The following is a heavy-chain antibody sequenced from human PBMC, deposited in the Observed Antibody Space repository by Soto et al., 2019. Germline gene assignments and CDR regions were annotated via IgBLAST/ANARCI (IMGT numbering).Heavy chain of an antibody. CDR3: VRVGLVGHTSLSNAWLDP. J-gene: IGHJ5*02. CDR1: GYTFTRHW. Sequence: GESLKISCKGSGYTFTRHWIGWARQMPGKGLEWLGIIYPGDSDTRYSPSFQGQVTFSADKSISTAYLQWSSLKASDTAVYYCVRVGLVGHTSLSNAWLDPWGQGTMVTVYS. V-gene: IGHV5-51*01. D-gene: IGHD1-26*01. CDR2: IYPGDSDT.